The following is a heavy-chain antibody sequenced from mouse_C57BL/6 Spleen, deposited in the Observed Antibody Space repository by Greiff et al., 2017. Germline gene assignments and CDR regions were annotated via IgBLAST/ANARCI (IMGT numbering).Heavy chain of an antibody. CDR2: IYPGDGDT. V-gene: IGHV1-82*01. Sequence: QVQLQQSGPELVKPGASVKISCKASGYAFSSSWMNWVKQRPGKGLEWIGRIYPGDGDTNYNGKFKGKGTLTADKSSSTAYMQLSSLTSEDSAVYFCARFKGDYAMDYWGQGTSVTVSS. J-gene: IGHJ4*01. CDR1: GYAFSSSW. CDR3: ARFKGDYAMDY.